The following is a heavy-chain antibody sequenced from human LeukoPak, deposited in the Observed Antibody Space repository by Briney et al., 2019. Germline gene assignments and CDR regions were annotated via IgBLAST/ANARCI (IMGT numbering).Heavy chain of an antibody. V-gene: IGHV1-2*02. J-gene: IGHJ4*02. CDR2: INPNSGAT. CDR1: GYTFTGYY. CDR3: ARCYCTTSSCYYFDF. Sequence: GASVKVSCKASGYTFTGYYMHWVRQAPGHGLEWMGWINPNSGATNYAQKFQGRVTVARDTSISTAYMELSSLRSDDTAVYYCARCYCTTSSCYYFDFWGQGTLVTVSS. D-gene: IGHD2-2*01.